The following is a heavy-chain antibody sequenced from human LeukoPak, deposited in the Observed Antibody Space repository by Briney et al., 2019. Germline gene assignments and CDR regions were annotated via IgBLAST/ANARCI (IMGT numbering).Heavy chain of an antibody. CDR2: ISSSSSYI. V-gene: IGHV3-21*01. Sequence: GGSLRLSCAASGFTFSSYSMNWVRQAPGKGLEWVSSISSSSSYIYYADSVKGRFTISRDNAKNSLYLQMNSLRAEDTAVYYCARVAAGGYSYGYYFDYWGQGTLVTVSS. CDR3: ARVAAGGYSYGYYFDY. J-gene: IGHJ4*02. CDR1: GFTFSSYS. D-gene: IGHD5-18*01.